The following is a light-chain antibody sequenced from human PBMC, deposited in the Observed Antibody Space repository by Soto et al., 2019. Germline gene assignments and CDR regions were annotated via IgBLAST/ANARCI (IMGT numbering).Light chain of an antibody. Sequence: QSVLTQPASVSGSPGQSITISCSGTSSDVGSYNLVSWYQQHPGKAPKLIIYEASERPSGISDRFSGSKSGNTASLTVSGLQAEDEGDYYCAAWDDSLDGYVFGTGTRSPS. CDR3: AAWDDSLDGYV. V-gene: IGLV2-23*01. J-gene: IGLJ1*01. CDR2: EAS. CDR1: SSDVGSYNL.